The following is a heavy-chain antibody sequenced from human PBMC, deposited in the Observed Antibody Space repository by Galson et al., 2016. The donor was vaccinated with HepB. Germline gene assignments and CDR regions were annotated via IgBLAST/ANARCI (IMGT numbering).Heavy chain of an antibody. V-gene: IGHV1-69*13. CDR3: AQTTIPYNGYDSLIDYSWYFDL. Sequence: SVKVSCKASGGTFSSYVISWVRQAPGQGLEWMGGISPIFGITNYAQKFQGRVTVTADESTSAVYMELSSLRSEDTAVYFCAQTTIPYNGYDSLIDYSWYFDLWGRGTLVTVSS. CDR1: GGTFSSYV. CDR2: ISPIFGIT. D-gene: IGHD5-12*01. J-gene: IGHJ2*01.